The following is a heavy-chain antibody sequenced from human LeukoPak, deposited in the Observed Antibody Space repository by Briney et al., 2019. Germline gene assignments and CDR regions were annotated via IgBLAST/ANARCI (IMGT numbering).Heavy chain of an antibody. V-gene: IGHV3-64D*06. Sequence: PGGSLRLSCSASGFTFSGYAMHWVRQAPGKGLEYVSTISINGDNTYYADSVKGRFTISRDNSKNTLYLQMSSLRAEDTAVYYCAKDQEYSYDYWGQGTQVTVSS. D-gene: IGHD2/OR15-2a*01. CDR3: AKDQEYSYDY. CDR1: GFTFSGYA. J-gene: IGHJ4*02. CDR2: ISINGDNT.